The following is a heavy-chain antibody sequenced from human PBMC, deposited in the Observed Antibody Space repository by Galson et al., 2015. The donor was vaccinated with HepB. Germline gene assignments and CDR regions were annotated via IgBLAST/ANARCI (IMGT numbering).Heavy chain of an antibody. J-gene: IGHJ4*02. V-gene: IGHV5-51*03. CDR1: GYSFATYW. D-gene: IGHD3-16*01. Sequence: QSGAEVKKPGESLKISCKGSGYSFATYWIGWVRQMPGKGLEWMAIIHPGDSKTRFSPSFAGPVPISADKSISTAYLQWSSLKASDTAVYYCARSAYYSDYWGQGTLVTVSS. CDR2: IHPGDSKT. CDR3: ARSAYYSDY.